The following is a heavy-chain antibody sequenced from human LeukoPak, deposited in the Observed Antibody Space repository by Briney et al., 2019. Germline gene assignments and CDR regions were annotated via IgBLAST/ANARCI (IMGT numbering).Heavy chain of an antibody. Sequence: GASVKVSCKVSGYTLTELSMHWVRQAPGKGLEWMGGFDPEDGETIYAQKFQGRVTMTEDTSTDTAYMELSSLRSEDTAVYYCATDSIAAAGSYWYFDLWGRGTLVTVSS. CDR3: ATDSIAAAGSYWYFDL. CDR1: GYTLTELS. V-gene: IGHV1-24*01. CDR2: FDPEDGET. D-gene: IGHD6-13*01. J-gene: IGHJ2*01.